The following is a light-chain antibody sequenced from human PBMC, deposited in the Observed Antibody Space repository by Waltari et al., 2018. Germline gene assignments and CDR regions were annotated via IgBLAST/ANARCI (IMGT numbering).Light chain of an antibody. J-gene: IGKJ1*01. V-gene: IGKV3-11*01. CDR2: SAS. Sequence: CRASQSVSNYVAWYQQKPGQAPRLLIYSASYRATGVPARFSGSGSGTDFTLTISSLEPEDFAVYYCQQRSNWPRTFGQGTKVEIK. CDR3: QQRSNWPRT. CDR1: QSVSNY.